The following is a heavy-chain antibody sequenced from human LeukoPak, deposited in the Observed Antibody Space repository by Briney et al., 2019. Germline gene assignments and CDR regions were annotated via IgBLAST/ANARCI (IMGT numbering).Heavy chain of an antibody. J-gene: IGHJ4*02. CDR2: IWYDGSNK. CDR3: AKDYSRSDDSGTEKDLPFDY. Sequence: GGSLRLSCAASGFTFSSYGMHWGRQAPGKGLEWVAVIWYDGSNKYYADSVKGRFTISRDNSKNTLYLQMNSLRAEDTAVYYCAKDYSRSDDSGTEKDLPFDYWGQGTLVTVSS. CDR1: GFTFSSYG. D-gene: IGHD3-10*01. V-gene: IGHV3-33*06.